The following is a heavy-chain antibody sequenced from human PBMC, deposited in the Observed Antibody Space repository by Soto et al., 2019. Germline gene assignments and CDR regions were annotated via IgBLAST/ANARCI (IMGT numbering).Heavy chain of an antibody. Sequence: QVQLVQSGAEVKKPGSSVKVSCKASGGTFSSYAISWVRQAPGQGLEWMGGIIPIFGTANYAQKFQGRVTITADESTSTAYMELSSLKSEDTAVYYCAREPRWGWNYGGHAFDIWGQGTMVTVSS. CDR2: IIPIFGTA. J-gene: IGHJ3*02. D-gene: IGHD1-7*01. CDR3: AREPRWGWNYGGHAFDI. CDR1: GGTFSSYA. V-gene: IGHV1-69*01.